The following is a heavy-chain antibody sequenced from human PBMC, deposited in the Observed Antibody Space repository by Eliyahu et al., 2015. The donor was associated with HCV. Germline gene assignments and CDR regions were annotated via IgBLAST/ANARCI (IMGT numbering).Heavy chain of an antibody. D-gene: IGHD6-19*01. V-gene: IGHV4-59*01. CDR3: ASGGGGIAVAGTGGWFDP. CDR1: GGSITSYY. Sequence: QVQLQESGPGLVKPSETLSLTCTVSGGSITSYYWSWIRQPPGKGLEWIGYIHFRGSTHYNPPLKSRVTISVDTSKNQFSLNVTSVTAADTAVYFCASGGGGIAVAGTGGWFDPWGQGTLVTVSS. J-gene: IGHJ5*02. CDR2: IHFRGST.